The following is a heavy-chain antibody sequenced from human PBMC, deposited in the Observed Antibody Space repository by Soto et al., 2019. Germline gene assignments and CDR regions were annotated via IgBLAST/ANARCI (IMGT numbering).Heavy chain of an antibody. CDR1: GFTFSSYG. Sequence: LSLSCAASGFTFSSYGMHWVRQAPGKGLEWVAVISYDGSNKYYADSVKGRFTISRDNSKNTLYLQMNSLRAEDTAVYYCAKDQDYGDPFDYWGQGTLVTVSS. CDR3: AKDQDYGDPFDY. V-gene: IGHV3-30*18. J-gene: IGHJ4*02. D-gene: IGHD4-17*01. CDR2: ISYDGSNK.